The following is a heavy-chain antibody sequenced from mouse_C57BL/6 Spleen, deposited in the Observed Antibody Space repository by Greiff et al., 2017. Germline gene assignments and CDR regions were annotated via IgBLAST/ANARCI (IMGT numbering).Heavy chain of an antibody. J-gene: IGHJ3*01. D-gene: IGHD2-2*01. CDR3: SRAFYYGYDWSWFAY. Sequence: QVQLQQSGAELARPGASVKMSCKASGYTFTSYTMHWVKQRPGQGLEWIGYINPSSGYTKYNQKFKDKATLTADKSSGTAYMQRRSLTSEDSAVYYCSRAFYYGYDWSWFAYWGQGTLVTVSS. CDR2: INPSSGYT. CDR1: GYTFTSYT. V-gene: IGHV1-4*01.